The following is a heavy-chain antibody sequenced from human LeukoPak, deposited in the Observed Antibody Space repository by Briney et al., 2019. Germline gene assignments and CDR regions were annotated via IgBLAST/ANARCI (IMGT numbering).Heavy chain of an antibody. CDR2: IHNGT. V-gene: IGHV4-39*01. CDR1: GDSISSPYYC. Sequence: SETLSLTCAVSGDSISSPYYCWGWFSQSRGKGLEWIGTIHNGTFYNPSLNSRVTVSADTSMNQFTLELTSVTAADTAMYFCVAVIWYMNGLGWLDPWGQGIPVTVSS. CDR3: VAVIWYMNGLGWLDP. J-gene: IGHJ5*02. D-gene: IGHD3-22*01.